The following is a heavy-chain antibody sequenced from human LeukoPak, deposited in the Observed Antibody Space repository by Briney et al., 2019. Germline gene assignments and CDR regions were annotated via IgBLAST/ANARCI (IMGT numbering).Heavy chain of an antibody. V-gene: IGHV1-69*13. CDR2: IIPIFGTA. CDR1: GGTFSSYA. D-gene: IGHD5-24*01. J-gene: IGHJ4*02. CDR3: AGFVEMATISDQLDY. Sequence: GASVKVSCKASGGTFSSYAISWVRQAPGQGLEWMGGIIPIFGTANYAQKFQGRVTITADESTSTAYMELSSLRSEDTAVYYCAGFVEMATISDQLDYWGQGTLVTVSS.